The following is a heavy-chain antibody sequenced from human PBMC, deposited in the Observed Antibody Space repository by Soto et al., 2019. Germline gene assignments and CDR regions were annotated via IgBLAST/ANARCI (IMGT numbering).Heavy chain of an antibody. Sequence: QVQLVQSGAEVKKPGSSVKVSCKDSGGTFSTYSMFWVRQAPGQGLEWMGRIIPMLGVRNYAQRFQDGVTITADKSTATVHMELSSLRSEDTALYYWTIGSWSGEVFDIWGQGTMVTVSS. CDR1: GGTFSTYS. J-gene: IGHJ3*02. CDR2: IIPMLGVR. D-gene: IGHD2-21*01. CDR3: TIGSWSGEVFDI. V-gene: IGHV1-69*02.